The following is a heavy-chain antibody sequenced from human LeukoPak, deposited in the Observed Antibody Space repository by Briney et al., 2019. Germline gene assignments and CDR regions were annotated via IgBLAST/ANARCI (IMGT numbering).Heavy chain of an antibody. Sequence: PGRSLRLSCAASGFTFSSYWMHWVRQAPGKGLVWVSRINSDGSSTSYADSVKGRFTISRDNAKNTLYLQMNSLRAEDTAVYYCTRLPTVVQGGDIWGQGTMVTVSS. CDR2: INSDGSST. V-gene: IGHV3-74*01. D-gene: IGHD4-23*01. CDR3: TRLPTVVQGGDI. CDR1: GFTFSSYW. J-gene: IGHJ3*02.